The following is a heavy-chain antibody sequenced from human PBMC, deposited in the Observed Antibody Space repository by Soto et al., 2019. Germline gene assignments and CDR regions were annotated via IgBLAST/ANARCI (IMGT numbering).Heavy chain of an antibody. J-gene: IGHJ3*02. CDR2: ISWNSGSI. CDR3: AKGGEDIVVVVAAFAFDI. Sequence: EVQLVESGGGLVQPGRSLRLSCAASGFTFDDYAMHWVRQAPGKGLEWVSGISWNSGSIGYADSVKGRVTISRDNAKNSLYLQMNSLRAEDTALYYCAKGGEDIVVVVAAFAFDIWGQGTMVTVSS. V-gene: IGHV3-9*01. CDR1: GFTFDDYA. D-gene: IGHD2-15*01.